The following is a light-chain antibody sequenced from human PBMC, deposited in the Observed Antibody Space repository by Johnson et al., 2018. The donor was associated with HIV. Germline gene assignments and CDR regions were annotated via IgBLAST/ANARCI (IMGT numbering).Light chain of an antibody. Sequence: QSVLTQPPSVSAAPGQRVTISCSGNNSNIGYNSVSWYQRVPGTAPKLLIYENNKRPSGIADRFSASKSGTSATLDITALQPGTEADYHCGAWDTGLTAHFVFGSGTTITVL. CDR2: ENN. J-gene: IGLJ1*01. CDR1: NSNIGYNS. CDR3: GAWDTGLTAHFV. V-gene: IGLV1-51*02.